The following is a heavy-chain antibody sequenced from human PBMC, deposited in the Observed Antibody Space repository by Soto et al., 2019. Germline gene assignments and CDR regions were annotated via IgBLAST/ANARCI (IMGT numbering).Heavy chain of an antibody. J-gene: IGHJ4*02. CDR2: IYPSGTT. D-gene: IGHD6-13*01. Sequence: SETLSLTCTVSGGSISTSTYFWGWIRQPPGKGLEWLGSIYPSGTTYYNSSLKSRLTMSVDTSKNQFSLKLSSVTAADTAFYYCAGHSRIVAVATFDYWGQGTLVTVSS. V-gene: IGHV4-39*01. CDR3: AGHSRIVAVATFDY. CDR1: GGSISTSTYF.